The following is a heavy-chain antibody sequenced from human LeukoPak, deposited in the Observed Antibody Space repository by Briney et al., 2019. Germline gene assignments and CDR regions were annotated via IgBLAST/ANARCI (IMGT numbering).Heavy chain of an antibody. CDR2: IIPIFGTA. J-gene: IGHJ6*02. Sequence: SVKVSCKASGGTFSSYAISWVRQAPGQGLEWMGGIIPIFGTANYAQKFQGRVTITADESTSTAYMELSSLRSEDTAVYYCARARYFGRRYYYGMDVWGQGTMVTVSS. CDR1: GGTFSSYA. V-gene: IGHV1-69*13. D-gene: IGHD3-9*01. CDR3: ARARYFGRRYYYGMDV.